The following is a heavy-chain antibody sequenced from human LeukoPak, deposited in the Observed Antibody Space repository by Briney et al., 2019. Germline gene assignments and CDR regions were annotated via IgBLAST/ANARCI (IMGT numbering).Heavy chain of an antibody. D-gene: IGHD3-3*01. CDR1: GGSISSYY. V-gene: IGHV4-39*01. Sequence: SETLSLTCTVSGGSISSYYWGWIRQPPGKGLEWIGSIYYSGSTYYNPSLKSRVTISVDTSKNQFSLKLSSVTAADTAVYYCARRITIFGVDYFDYWGQGTLVTVSS. J-gene: IGHJ4*02. CDR2: IYYSGST. CDR3: ARRITIFGVDYFDY.